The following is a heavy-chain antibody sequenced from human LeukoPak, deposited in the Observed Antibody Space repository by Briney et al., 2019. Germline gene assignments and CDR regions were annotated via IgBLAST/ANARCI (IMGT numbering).Heavy chain of an antibody. CDR1: GGSISSYY. CDR2: IYYSGST. V-gene: IGHV4-59*08. D-gene: IGHD3-10*01. CDR3: ARRIWFGELEWFDP. Sequence: SETLSLTCTVSGGSISSYYWSWIRQPPGKGLEWIGYIYYSGSTNYNPSLKSRVTISVDTSKNQFSLKLSSVTAADTAVYYCARRIWFGELEWFDPWDQGTLVTVSS. J-gene: IGHJ5*02.